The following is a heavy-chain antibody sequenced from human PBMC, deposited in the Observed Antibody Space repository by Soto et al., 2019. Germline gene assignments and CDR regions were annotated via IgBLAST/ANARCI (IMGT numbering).Heavy chain of an antibody. CDR1: GYTFTSFA. J-gene: IGHJ5*02. CDR3: ARDSLIAAPRVNWFDP. Sequence: VASVKVSCKASGYTFTSFAMHWVRQAPGQRLEWMGWINAGNGNTKYSQKFQGRVTITRDTSASTAYMELSSLRSEDTAVYYCARDSLIAAPRVNWFDPWGQGTLVTVSS. D-gene: IGHD6-25*01. V-gene: IGHV1-3*01. CDR2: INAGNGNT.